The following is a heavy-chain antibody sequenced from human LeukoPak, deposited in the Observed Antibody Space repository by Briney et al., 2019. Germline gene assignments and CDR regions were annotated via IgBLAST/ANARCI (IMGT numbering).Heavy chain of an antibody. CDR1: GYSISSGYY. CDR2: IYSSGST. Sequence: SETLSLTCTVSGYSISSGYYWGWIRQPPGKRLEWIGSIYSSGSTYYNPTLKSRVTISVDTSKNQFSLRLTSVTAADAAVYYCARKIGNSTPFNWFDPWGQGTLVTVSS. CDR3: ARKIGNSTPFNWFDP. V-gene: IGHV4-38-2*02. J-gene: IGHJ5*02. D-gene: IGHD1-26*01.